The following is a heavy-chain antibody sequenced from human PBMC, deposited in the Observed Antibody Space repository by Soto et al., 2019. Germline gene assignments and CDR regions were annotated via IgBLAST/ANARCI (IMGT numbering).Heavy chain of an antibody. V-gene: IGHV1-18*01. D-gene: IGHD3-3*01. CDR2: ISAYNGNT. J-gene: IGHJ6*03. CDR3: ARAAYYDFWSGYVASYYYYMDV. Sequence: QVQLVQSGAEVKKPGASVKVSCKASGYTFTSYGISWVRQAPGQGLEWMGWISAYNGNTNDAQKLQGRVTMTTDTTTSTAYMELRSLRSDDTAVYYCARAAYYDFWSGYVASYYYYMDVWGKGTTVTVSS. CDR1: GYTFTSYG.